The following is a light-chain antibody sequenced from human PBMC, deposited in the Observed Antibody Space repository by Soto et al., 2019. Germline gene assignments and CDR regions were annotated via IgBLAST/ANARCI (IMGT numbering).Light chain of an antibody. V-gene: IGKV1-5*01. J-gene: IGKJ1*01. CDR3: QQYNSHRT. CDR1: QNINDY. CDR2: DAS. Sequence: DIQMTQSPSTLSASVGDRVTITCRASQNINDYLAWYQQKPGKSPKVLIYDASTLESGAPSRFSGSGSGTQFTLTISGLQPDDFATYFCQQYNSHRTFGQGTKVQIK.